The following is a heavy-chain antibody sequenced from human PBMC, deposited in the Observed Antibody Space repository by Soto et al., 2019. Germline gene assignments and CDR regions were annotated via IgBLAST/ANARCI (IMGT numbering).Heavy chain of an antibody. Sequence: PWETLSLTCTVSGGSVTRTSFYWSWIRQTPGKGLEWIGYFHCGGRTNYNPSLKSRVNISVDTSKNQFSLQLSSVTAADTALYFCVRDRAFSYAYDLWGQGTLVTVSS. CDR2: FHCGGRT. D-gene: IGHD3-16*01. J-gene: IGHJ5*02. CDR3: VRDRAFSYAYDL. CDR1: GGSVTRTSFY. V-gene: IGHV4-61*01.